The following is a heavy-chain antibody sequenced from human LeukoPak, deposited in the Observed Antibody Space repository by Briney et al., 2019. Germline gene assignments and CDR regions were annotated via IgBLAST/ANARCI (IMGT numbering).Heavy chain of an antibody. D-gene: IGHD3-3*01. Sequence: GGSLRLSCAASGFTFSDYYMSWIRQAPGKGLEWVSYISSSGSTIYYADSVKGRFTISRDNAKNSLYLQMNSLRAEDTAVYYCARAYDFWSGYLVEAFDIWGQGTMVTVPS. CDR3: ARAYDFWSGYLVEAFDI. CDR2: ISSSGSTI. V-gene: IGHV3-11*01. J-gene: IGHJ3*02. CDR1: GFTFSDYY.